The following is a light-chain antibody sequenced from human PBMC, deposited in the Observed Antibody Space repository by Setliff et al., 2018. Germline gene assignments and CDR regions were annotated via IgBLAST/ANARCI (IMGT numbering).Light chain of an antibody. CDR3: SSYTSSGTDV. Sequence: QSALTQPASVSGSPGQSITISCTGTSSDIGGYNYVSWYQQHPGKAPKFMIYEVSNRPSGVSNRFSGSKSGNTASLTISGLQAEDEADYYCSSYTSSGTDVFGSGTNATVL. CDR1: SSDIGGYNY. CDR2: EVS. V-gene: IGLV2-14*01. J-gene: IGLJ1*01.